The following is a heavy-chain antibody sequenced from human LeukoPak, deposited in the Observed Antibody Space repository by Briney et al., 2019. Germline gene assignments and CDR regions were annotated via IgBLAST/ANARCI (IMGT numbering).Heavy chain of an antibody. CDR2: IKQDGSEK. CDR3: ARGSTYSPNWFGP. V-gene: IGHV3-7*01. Sequence: GGSLRLSCAASGFTFNNNWMIWVRQAPGTGLEWVTTIKQDGSEKYYVDSVKGRFTVSRDNAKDSLYLQMNSLRAEDTAVYYCARGSTYSPNWFGPWGQGTLVTVSS. J-gene: IGHJ5*02. D-gene: IGHD4-11*01. CDR1: GFTFNNNW.